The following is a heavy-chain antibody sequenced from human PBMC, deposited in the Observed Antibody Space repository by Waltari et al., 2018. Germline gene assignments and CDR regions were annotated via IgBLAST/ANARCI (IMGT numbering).Heavy chain of an antibody. CDR3: AVGRGIFDI. V-gene: IGHV4-39*01. J-gene: IGHJ3*02. Sequence: LQLQESGPGLVKPSETLSLTCTVSPGSITTYGYYWGGIRRPPGKGLEWIGSIYYSGITYYDPSLESRVIISIDTSESRISLRLNSVTAADTAVYYCAVGRGIFDIWGQGTVVTVSS. CDR1: PGSITTYGYY. D-gene: IGHD6-13*01. CDR2: IYYSGIT.